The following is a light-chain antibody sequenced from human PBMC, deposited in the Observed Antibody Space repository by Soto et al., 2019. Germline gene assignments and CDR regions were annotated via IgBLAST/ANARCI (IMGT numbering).Light chain of an antibody. CDR1: ESISGW. V-gene: IGKV1-5*03. Sequence: DIQMTQSPSTLYASVGDRVTITCRASESISGWLAWYQQKPGKAPKLVVFKASTLESGVPSRFSGSGSGTEFTLSISSLQPDDFAIYYCQQYNSYPRTFGQGTKVEIK. CDR2: KAS. CDR3: QQYNSYPRT. J-gene: IGKJ1*01.